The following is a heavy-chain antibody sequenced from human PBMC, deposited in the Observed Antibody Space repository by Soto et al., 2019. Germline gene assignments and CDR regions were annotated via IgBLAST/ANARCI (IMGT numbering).Heavy chain of an antibody. CDR3: ATSRLVRTDY. Sequence: QVQLVESGGGVVQPGRSLRLSCAASGFTFSSYAMHWVRQVPGKGLEWVAVISYDGSNKYYADSVKGRFTISRDNSKNTLYLQMNSLRAEDTAVYYCATSRLVRTDYWGQGTLVTVSS. CDR2: ISYDGSNK. D-gene: IGHD6-19*01. V-gene: IGHV3-30-3*01. CDR1: GFTFSSYA. J-gene: IGHJ4*02.